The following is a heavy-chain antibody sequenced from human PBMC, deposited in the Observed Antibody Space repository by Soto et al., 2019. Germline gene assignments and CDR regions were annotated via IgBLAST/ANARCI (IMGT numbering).Heavy chain of an antibody. CDR2: ISGSGGST. Sequence: GGALRLSCAASLFTFSSYAMSWVRQAPGKGLEWVSAISGSGGSTYYADSVKGRFTISRDNSKNTLYLQMNSLRAEDTAVYYCAKDLQPAAIFDIWGQGTMVTVSS. CDR1: LFTFSSYA. V-gene: IGHV3-23*01. CDR3: AKDLQPAAIFDI. D-gene: IGHD2-2*01. J-gene: IGHJ3*02.